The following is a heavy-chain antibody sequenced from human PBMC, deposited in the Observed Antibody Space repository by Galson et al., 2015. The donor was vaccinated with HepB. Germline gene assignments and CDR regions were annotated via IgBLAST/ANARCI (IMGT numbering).Heavy chain of an antibody. Sequence: TLSLTCTVSGGSISSGDYYWSWIRQPPGKGLEWIGYIYYSGSTYYNPSLKSRVTISVDTSKNQFSLKLSSVTAADTAVYYCARDPWFGESYDAFDIWGQGTMVTVSS. CDR1: GGSISSGDYY. J-gene: IGHJ3*02. V-gene: IGHV4-30-4*01. D-gene: IGHD3-10*01. CDR2: IYYSGST. CDR3: ARDPWFGESYDAFDI.